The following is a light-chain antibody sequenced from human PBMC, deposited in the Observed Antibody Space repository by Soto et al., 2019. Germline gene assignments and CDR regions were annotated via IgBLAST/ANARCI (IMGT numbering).Light chain of an antibody. CDR3: QQRSNWPIT. V-gene: IGKV3-15*01. Sequence: EIVMTQSPATLSVSPLEGATAAFRASQSVSSSYLAWYQQKPGQAPRLLIYGASTRATGIPARFSGSGSGTEFTLTISSLEPEDFAVYYCQQRSNWPITFGQGTRLEIK. J-gene: IGKJ5*01. CDR2: GAS. CDR1: QSVSSSY.